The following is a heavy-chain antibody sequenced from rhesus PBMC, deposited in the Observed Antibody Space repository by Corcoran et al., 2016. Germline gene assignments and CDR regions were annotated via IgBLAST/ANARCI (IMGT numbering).Heavy chain of an antibody. D-gene: IGHD3-9*01. V-gene: IGHV3-59*01. CDR2: ISNGGGST. CDR1: GFTFSAYY. Sequence: EVQLVESGGGLAKPGGSLRLSCAASGFTFSAYYMPWVRQASGKGLEWVSRISNGGGSTWYADSVKGRFTISRENAKNTLYLQMDRLRAEDTAVYYCARVEVPYGSYDYWGQGVLVTVSS. CDR3: ARVEVPYGSYDY. J-gene: IGHJ4*01.